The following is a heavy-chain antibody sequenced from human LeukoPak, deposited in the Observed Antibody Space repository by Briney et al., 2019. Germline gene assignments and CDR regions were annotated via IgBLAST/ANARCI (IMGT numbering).Heavy chain of an antibody. Sequence: PSETLSLTCAAYGGSFSGYYWSWIRQPPGKGLEWIGEINHSGSTNYNPSLKSRVTISVDTSKNQFSLKLSSVTAADTAVYYCARVRYSNYFDYWGQGTLVTVSS. CDR3: ARVRYSNYFDY. V-gene: IGHV4-34*01. J-gene: IGHJ4*02. CDR2: INHSGST. CDR1: GGSFSGYY. D-gene: IGHD4-11*01.